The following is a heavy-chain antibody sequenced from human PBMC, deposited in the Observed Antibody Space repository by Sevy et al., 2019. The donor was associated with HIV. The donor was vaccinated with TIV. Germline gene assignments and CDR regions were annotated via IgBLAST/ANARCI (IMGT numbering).Heavy chain of an antibody. CDR3: TRGKGSSDY. CDR1: GFTFSTYN. CDR2: ISSSSNTI. Sequence: LSLTCAASGFTFSTYNMNWVHQAPGKGLEWISYISSSSNTIDYADSVKGRFTISRDNAKNSVYLQMNSLRGEDTAVYYCTRGKGSSDYWGQGTLVTVSS. J-gene: IGHJ4*02. D-gene: IGHD6-6*01. V-gene: IGHV3-48*01.